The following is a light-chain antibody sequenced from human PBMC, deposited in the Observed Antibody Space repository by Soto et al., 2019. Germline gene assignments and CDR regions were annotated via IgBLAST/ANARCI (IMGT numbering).Light chain of an antibody. J-gene: IGLJ2*01. CDR1: SSDVGGYNY. Sequence: QAVLTQPASVSGSPGQSITISCTGTSSDVGGYNYVSWYQQHPGKAPKLMIYEVSDRPSGVSNRFSGSKSGNTASLTISGLQAEDEADYYCSSYTSSYTRVIFGAGTKLTVL. CDR2: EVS. V-gene: IGLV2-14*03. CDR3: SSYTSSYTRVI.